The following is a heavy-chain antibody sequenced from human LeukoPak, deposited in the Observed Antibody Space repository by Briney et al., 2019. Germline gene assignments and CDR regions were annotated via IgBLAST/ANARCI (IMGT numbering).Heavy chain of an antibody. CDR3: ARGLGWNDLTDAFDI. CDR2: IYYSGST. J-gene: IGHJ3*02. Sequence: SETLSLTCTVSGGSISGSSFYWGWIRQPPGKGLEWIGSIYYSGSTYYNPSLKSRVTISVDTSKNQFSLRLSSVTAADTAVYYCARGLGWNDLTDAFDIWGQGTLVTVSS. CDR1: GGSISGSSFY. V-gene: IGHV4-39*07. D-gene: IGHD1-1*01.